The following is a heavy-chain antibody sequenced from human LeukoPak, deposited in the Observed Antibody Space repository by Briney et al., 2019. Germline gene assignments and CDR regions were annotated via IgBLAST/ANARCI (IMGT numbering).Heavy chain of an antibody. J-gene: IGHJ4*02. Sequence: PSETLSLTCAVSGYSISSGYYWGWIRQPPGEGLEWIGSIYHSGSTYYNPSLKSRVTISVDTSKNQFSLKLSSVTAADTAVYYCARQAGTGYFDYWGQGTLVTVSS. CDR2: IYHSGST. D-gene: IGHD3-10*01. CDR1: GYSISSGYY. V-gene: IGHV4-38-2*01. CDR3: ARQAGTGYFDY.